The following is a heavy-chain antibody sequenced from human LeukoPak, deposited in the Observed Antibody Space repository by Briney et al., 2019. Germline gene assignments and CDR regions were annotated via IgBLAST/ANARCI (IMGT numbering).Heavy chain of an antibody. D-gene: IGHD2-2*01. CDR3: AREYCSSTSCYLSSSFPNYYYGMDV. J-gene: IGHJ6*02. Sequence: QAGGSLRHSCAASGFTFSSYAMHWVRQAPGKGPEWVAVISYDGSNKYYADCVKGRFTISRDNSKNTLYLQMNSLRAEDTAVYYCAREYCSSTSCYLSSSFPNYYYGMDVWGQGTTVTVSS. CDR2: ISYDGSNK. V-gene: IGHV3-30*04. CDR1: GFTFSSYA.